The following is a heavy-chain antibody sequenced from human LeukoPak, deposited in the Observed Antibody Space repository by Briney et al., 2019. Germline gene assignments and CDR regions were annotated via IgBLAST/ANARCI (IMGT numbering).Heavy chain of an antibody. V-gene: IGHV3-23*01. CDR1: GFTFSTYA. J-gene: IGHJ3*02. D-gene: IGHD3-22*01. CDR3: AKDLGDIDISGYYRPGAFDI. CDR2: IRGRAGTT. Sequence: GSPRLSCAASGFTFSTYAMNWVRQAPGKGLEWGSGIRGRAGTTYYADSVKGRFTISRDSSKHTLYLLMNNLRVGDTAIYYCAKDLGDIDISGYYRPGAFDIWGQGTMVTVSS.